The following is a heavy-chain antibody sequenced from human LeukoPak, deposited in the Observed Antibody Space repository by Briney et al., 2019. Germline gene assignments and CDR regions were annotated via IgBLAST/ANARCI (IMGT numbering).Heavy chain of an antibody. Sequence: PGGSLRLSCAASGFTFSNYWMSWVRQAPGKVLEWVSTIFPSSVEIHYADSVKGRFTISRDNSRSTLSLQMDSLRAEDTATYYCATYRQIQVPFEFWGQGTLVTVSS. CDR2: IFPSSVEI. J-gene: IGHJ4*02. CDR1: GFTFSNYW. CDR3: ATYRQIQVPFEF. D-gene: IGHD5-18*01. V-gene: IGHV3-23*01.